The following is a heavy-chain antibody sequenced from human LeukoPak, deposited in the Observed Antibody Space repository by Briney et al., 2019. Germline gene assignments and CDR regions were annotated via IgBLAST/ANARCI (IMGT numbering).Heavy chain of an antibody. CDR2: ISYDGNNK. CDR3: ARDWQWLVLDY. Sequence: GGSLRLSCAASGFTFISYSMNWVRQAPGKGLEWLALISYDGNNKYYADSVKGRFTISRDNSKNTLYLQMNSLRAEDTAVYYCARDWQWLVLDYWGQGTLVTVSS. D-gene: IGHD6-19*01. J-gene: IGHJ4*02. CDR1: GFTFISYS. V-gene: IGHV3-30*03.